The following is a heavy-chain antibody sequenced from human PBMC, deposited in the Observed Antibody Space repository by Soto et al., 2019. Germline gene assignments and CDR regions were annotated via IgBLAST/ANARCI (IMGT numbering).Heavy chain of an antibody. CDR1: GYNFAIYW. Sequence: GESLNISCKGSGYNFAIYWIAWVRQMPGKGLEWMGIIYPGDSDTRYSPSFQGQVTISADKSITTAYLQWSSLKASDTAMYYCARPRSGSYYYYYGMDVWGQGTTVTVSS. V-gene: IGHV5-51*01. CDR3: ARPRSGSYYYYYGMDV. D-gene: IGHD1-26*01. J-gene: IGHJ6*02. CDR2: IYPGDSDT.